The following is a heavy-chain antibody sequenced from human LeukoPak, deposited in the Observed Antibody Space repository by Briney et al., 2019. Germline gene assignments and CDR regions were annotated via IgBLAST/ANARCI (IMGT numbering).Heavy chain of an antibody. J-gene: IGHJ4*02. D-gene: IGHD2-15*01. V-gene: IGHV1-2*02. CDR2: INPNSGGT. CDR3: ARRYCSGGSCYSDY. CDR1: GYTFPGYY. Sequence: SVKASCNAAGYTFPGYYMYWVRQAPGQGLEWMGWINPNSGGTNYAQKFQGRVTMTRDTSISTAYMELSRLRSDDTAVYYCARRYCSGGSCYSDYWGQGTLVTVSS.